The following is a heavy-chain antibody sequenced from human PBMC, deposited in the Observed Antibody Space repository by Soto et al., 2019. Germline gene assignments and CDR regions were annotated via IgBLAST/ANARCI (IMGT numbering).Heavy chain of an antibody. V-gene: IGHV1-18*01. CDR1: GYSFTTYG. D-gene: IGHD5-18*01. CDR3: AREGFYAVLGRYSYGYSLPRYYGMDV. J-gene: IGHJ6*02. CDR2: ISSYNDYT. Sequence: ASVKVSCKASGYSFTTYGLSWVRQAPGHGLEWMGWISSYNDYTDYAQKFQGRVTMTTYTSTRTAYMELRSLRSDDTAVYYCAREGFYAVLGRYSYGYSLPRYYGMDVWGQGTTLTVAS.